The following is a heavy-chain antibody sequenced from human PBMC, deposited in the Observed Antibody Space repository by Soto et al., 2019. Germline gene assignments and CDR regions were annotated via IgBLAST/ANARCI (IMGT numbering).Heavy chain of an antibody. V-gene: IGHV4-61*01. CDR2: IYYSSRT. J-gene: IGHJ6*02. Sequence: AETLSLSCTVSGCSVSSGSYYWIWIRQRTGKGLEWIGYIYYSSRTNYDPAIKSRATTSVNTNKTQFSLKLSSVTAADAAVYCCARGSGWFPDVWGQGTTVTVSS. D-gene: IGHD6-19*01. CDR3: ARGSGWFPDV. CDR1: GCSVSSGSYY.